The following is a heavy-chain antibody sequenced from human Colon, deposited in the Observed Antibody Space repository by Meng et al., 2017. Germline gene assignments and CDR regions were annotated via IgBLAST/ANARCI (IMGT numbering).Heavy chain of an antibody. Sequence: QVHLQASGPGLVQPSEPLSLTCAVSGASITTRNWWNWVRQAPGKGLEWIGDVFHTGGTSYNPSLESRLTISVDRSKNQFYLNLRSVTAADTATYYCARGGDWGFDYWGPGTLVTVSS. J-gene: IGHJ4*02. D-gene: IGHD3-16*01. CDR3: ARGGDWGFDY. CDR1: GASITTRNW. CDR2: VFHTGGT. V-gene: IGHV4-4*02.